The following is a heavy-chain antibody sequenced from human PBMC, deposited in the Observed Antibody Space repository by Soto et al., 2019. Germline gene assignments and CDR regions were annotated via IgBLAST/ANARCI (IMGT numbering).Heavy chain of an antibody. D-gene: IGHD1-26*01. CDR3: ARLAYSNFLGGLDS. Sequence: LRLSCAASGFIFSAYGIHWVRQAPGKGLEWVAIVWNDGINKYYADSVKGRFTISRDNFKNTVDLQMNSLRVEDTAVYYCARLAYSNFLGGLDSWGQGTLVTVSS. CDR1: GFIFSAYG. J-gene: IGHJ5*01. V-gene: IGHV3-33*01. CDR2: VWNDGINK.